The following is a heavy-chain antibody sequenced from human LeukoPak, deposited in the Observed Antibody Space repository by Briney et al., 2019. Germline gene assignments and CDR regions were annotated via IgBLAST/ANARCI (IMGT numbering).Heavy chain of an antibody. Sequence: SETLSLTCTVSGGSISSYYWSWIRQPTGKGLEWIGYIYYSGSTNYNPSLKSRVTISVDTSKNQFSLKLSSVTAADTAVYYCARGSGESSWFDPWGQGTLVTVSS. V-gene: IGHV4-59*01. D-gene: IGHD3-16*01. CDR2: IYYSGST. J-gene: IGHJ5*02. CDR1: GGSISSYY. CDR3: ARGSGESSWFDP.